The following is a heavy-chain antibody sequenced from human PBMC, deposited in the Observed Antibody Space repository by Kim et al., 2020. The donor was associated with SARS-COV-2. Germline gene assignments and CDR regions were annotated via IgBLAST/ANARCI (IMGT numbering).Heavy chain of an antibody. Sequence: ASVKVSCKASGYFFTNHPLHWVRQAPGQRLEWMGWINPANGITKYSQHFQDRVTFNSDSSANTAYMELRGLTSEDSALYYCARAYAAGTYYLDSWGQGTQVTVSS. CDR3: ARAYAAGTYYLDS. D-gene: IGHD6-13*01. J-gene: IGHJ4*02. V-gene: IGHV1-3*01. CDR2: INPANGIT. CDR1: GYFFTNHP.